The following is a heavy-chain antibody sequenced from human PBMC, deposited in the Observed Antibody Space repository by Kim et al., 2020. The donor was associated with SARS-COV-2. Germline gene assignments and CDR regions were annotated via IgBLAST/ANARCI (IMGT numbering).Heavy chain of an antibody. V-gene: IGHV1-69*13. J-gene: IGHJ4*02. CDR3: ARDATQMNTVVTVDY. CDR2: IIPIFGTA. D-gene: IGHD2-21*01. CDR1: GCTFSSYA. Sequence: SVKVSCKASGCTFSSYAISWVRQAPGQGLEWMGGIIPIFGTANYAQKFQGRVTITADESTSTAYMELSSLRSEDTAVYYCARDATQMNTVVTVDYWGQGTLVTVSS.